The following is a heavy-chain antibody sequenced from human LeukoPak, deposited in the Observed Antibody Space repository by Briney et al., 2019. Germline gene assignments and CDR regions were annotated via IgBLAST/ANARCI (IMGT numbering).Heavy chain of an antibody. J-gene: IGHJ4*02. CDR3: AKIPPTYGSGTNFDY. CDR1: GFTFSSYS. CDR2: ISSSSSTI. Sequence: PGGSLRLSCAASGFTFSSYSMNWVRQAPGKGLEWVSYISSSSSTIYYADSVKGRFTISRDNSKNTLYLQMNGLRAEDTAVYYCAKIPPTYGSGTNFDYWGQGTLVTVSS. D-gene: IGHD3-10*01. V-gene: IGHV3-48*01.